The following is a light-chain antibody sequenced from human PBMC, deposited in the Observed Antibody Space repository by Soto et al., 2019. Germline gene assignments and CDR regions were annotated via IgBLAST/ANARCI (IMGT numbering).Light chain of an antibody. V-gene: IGKV1-9*01. CDR2: AAS. CDR3: QQELT. CDR1: QGISSY. Sequence: EIKMMPSRSTLSASLGDRVTITCRASQGISSYLAWYQQKPGKAPKLLIYAASTLQSGVPSRFSGSGFGTEFTLTISSLQPEDFATYYSQQELTFGGRSNVDVK. J-gene: IGKJ4*01.